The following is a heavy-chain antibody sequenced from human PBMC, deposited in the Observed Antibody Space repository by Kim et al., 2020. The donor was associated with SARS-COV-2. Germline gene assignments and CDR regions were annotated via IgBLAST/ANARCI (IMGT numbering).Heavy chain of an antibody. V-gene: IGHV3-21*01. CDR1: GFTFSSYS. CDR2: ISSSSSYI. J-gene: IGHJ6*02. Sequence: GGSLRLSCAASGFTFSSYSMNWVRQAPGKGLEWVSSISSSSSYIYYADSVKGRFTISRDNAKNSLYLQMNSLRAEDTAVYYCARDKIAVAGTLDYYYGMDVWGQGTTVTVSS. CDR3: ARDKIAVAGTLDYYYGMDV. D-gene: IGHD6-19*01.